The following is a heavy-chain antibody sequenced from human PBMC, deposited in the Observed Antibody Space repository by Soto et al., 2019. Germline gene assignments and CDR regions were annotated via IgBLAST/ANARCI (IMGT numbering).Heavy chain of an antibody. V-gene: IGHV1-69*01. CDR3: AIEVWGRGGDYLDA. CDR2: IIPVFGTT. D-gene: IGHD7-27*01. Sequence: QVHVVPSGAEVKKPGSSVKVTCKAFGGTFNSFGINWVRQAPGQGLEWMGGIIPVFGTTKYAQKFRDRVTLVADGSTSTSERELSSLTSDDTAVYYCAIEVWGRGGDYLDAWGQGTLVTVSS. J-gene: IGHJ4*02. CDR1: GGTFNSFG.